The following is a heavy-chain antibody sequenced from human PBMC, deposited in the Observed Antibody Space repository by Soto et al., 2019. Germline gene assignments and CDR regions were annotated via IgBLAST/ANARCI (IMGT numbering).Heavy chain of an antibody. CDR2: MNPNSGNT. D-gene: IGHD3-22*01. Sequence: GASVKVSCKASGYTFTSYDINWVRQATGQGLEWMGWMNPNSGNTGYAQKFQGRVTMTRNTSISTAYMELSSLRSEDTAVYYCARFYYDSSGSSAPFYAFDIWGQGTMVTVSS. V-gene: IGHV1-8*01. J-gene: IGHJ3*02. CDR3: ARFYYDSSGSSAPFYAFDI. CDR1: GYTFTSYD.